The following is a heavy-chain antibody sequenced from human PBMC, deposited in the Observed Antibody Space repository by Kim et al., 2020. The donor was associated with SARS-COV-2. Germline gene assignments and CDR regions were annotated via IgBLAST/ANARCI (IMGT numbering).Heavy chain of an antibody. Sequence: SETLSLTCAVSGGSISSSNWWSWVRQPPGKGLEWIGEIYHSGSTNYNPSLKSRVTISVDKSKNQFSLKLSTVTAADTAVYYCARARGIVVVNYYYYGMDVWGQGTPVTVSS. CDR2: IYHSGST. CDR1: GGSISSSNW. V-gene: IGHV4-4*02. D-gene: IGHD3-22*01. J-gene: IGHJ6*02. CDR3: ARARGIVVVNYYYYGMDV.